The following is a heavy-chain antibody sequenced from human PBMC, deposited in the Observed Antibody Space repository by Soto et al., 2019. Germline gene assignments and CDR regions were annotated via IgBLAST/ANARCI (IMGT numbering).Heavy chain of an antibody. V-gene: IGHV3-53*01. CDR2: IYSGGST. Sequence: QPGGSLRLSCAASGFTVSSNYMSWVRQAPGKGLEWVSVIYSGGSTYYADSVKGRFTISRDNSKNTLYLQMNSLRAEDTAVYYCARDGGDNGSSYGMDVWGQGTTVTVSS. CDR1: GFTVSSNY. J-gene: IGHJ6*02. D-gene: IGHD5-12*01. CDR3: ARDGGDNGSSYGMDV.